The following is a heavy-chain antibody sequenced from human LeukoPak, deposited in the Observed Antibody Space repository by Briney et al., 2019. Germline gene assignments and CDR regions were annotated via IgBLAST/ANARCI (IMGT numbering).Heavy chain of an antibody. V-gene: IGHV4-39*07. Sequence: MSSETLSLTCTVSGGSISSSSYYWGWIRQPPGKGLEWIGSIYYSGSTNYNPSLKSRVTISVDTSKNQFSLKLSSVTAADTAVYYCARGSSDWFDPWGQGTLVTVSS. J-gene: IGHJ5*02. D-gene: IGHD3-22*01. CDR2: IYYSGST. CDR1: GGSISSSSYY. CDR3: ARGSSDWFDP.